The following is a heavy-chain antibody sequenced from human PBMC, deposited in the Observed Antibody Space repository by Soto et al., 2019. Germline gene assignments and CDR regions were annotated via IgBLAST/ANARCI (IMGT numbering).Heavy chain of an antibody. CDR2: ISGSGGST. Sequence: EVQLLESGGGLVQPGGSLRLSCAASGFTFSSYAMSWVRQAPGKGLEWVSAISGSGGSTYYADSVKGRFTISRDNSKNTLYLQMISLRAEDTAVYYCAKSNQILGYCSSTSCYPYYYYGMDVWGQGTTVTVSS. J-gene: IGHJ6*02. D-gene: IGHD2-2*01. CDR1: GFTFSSYA. CDR3: AKSNQILGYCSSTSCYPYYYYGMDV. V-gene: IGHV3-23*01.